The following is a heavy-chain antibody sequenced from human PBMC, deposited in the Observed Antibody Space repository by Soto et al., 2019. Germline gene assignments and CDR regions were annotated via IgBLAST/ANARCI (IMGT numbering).Heavy chain of an antibody. CDR3: ARAPGAASFDF. CDR2: INTSNDNK. D-gene: IGHD2-15*01. V-gene: IGHV1-18*01. Sequence: GASVKVSCKASGYTFTNYGISWVRQAPGEGLEWVGWINTSNDNKLYAQKLQGRLTLTTDTSTSTAYMGLTTLRSDDTAVYFCARAPGAASFDFWAQGTLVTVSS. CDR1: GYTFTNYG. J-gene: IGHJ4*02.